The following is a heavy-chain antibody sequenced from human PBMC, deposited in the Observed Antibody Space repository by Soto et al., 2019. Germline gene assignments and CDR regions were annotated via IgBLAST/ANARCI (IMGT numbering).Heavy chain of an antibody. J-gene: IGHJ6*02. CDR1: GGSFSGYY. Sequence: PSETLSLTCAVYGGSFSGYYWSWIRQPPGKGLEWIGEINHSGSTNYNPSLKSRVTISVDTSKNQFSLKLSSVTAADTAVYYCARDSRIAACPRGYYYGMDVWGQGTTVTVSS. CDR2: INHSGST. D-gene: IGHD6-6*01. CDR3: ARDSRIAACPRGYYYGMDV. V-gene: IGHV4-34*01.